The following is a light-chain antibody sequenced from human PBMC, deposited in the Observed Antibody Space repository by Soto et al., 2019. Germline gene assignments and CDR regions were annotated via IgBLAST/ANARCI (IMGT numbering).Light chain of an antibody. CDR2: GAS. Sequence: EIGLTQSPGTLSLSPGEGATLSCRASQSVGGTFLAWYQQKGGQAPRLLIHGASNRATGIPDRFSGSGSGTDFTLTISRLEPEDFAVYYCQQRSNWPPITFGQGTRLEIK. V-gene: IGKV3D-20*02. J-gene: IGKJ5*01. CDR1: QSVGGTF. CDR3: QQRSNWPPIT.